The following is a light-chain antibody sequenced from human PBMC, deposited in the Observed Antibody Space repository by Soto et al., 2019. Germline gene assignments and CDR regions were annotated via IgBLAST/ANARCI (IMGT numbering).Light chain of an antibody. V-gene: IGKV1-5*03. Sequence: NQMPQSPSTLSGSVGDRVTITCRASQTSSSWLAWYQQKPGKAPKLLIYKASTLKSGVPSRFSGSGSGTEFTLTISSLQPDDFATYYCQHYNSYSEAFGQGT. CDR3: QHYNSYSEA. CDR2: KAS. J-gene: IGKJ1*01. CDR1: QTSSSW.